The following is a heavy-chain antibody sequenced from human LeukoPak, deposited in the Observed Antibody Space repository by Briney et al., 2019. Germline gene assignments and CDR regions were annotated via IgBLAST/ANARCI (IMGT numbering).Heavy chain of an antibody. CDR2: ISAYNGNT. J-gene: IGHJ4*02. V-gene: IGHV1-18*01. Sequence: ASVKVSCKASGYTFTSYGISWVRQAPGLGLEWMGWISAYNGNTNYAQRLQGRVTMTTDTSTSTAYMELRSLRSDDTAVYYCARDEAHYDFWSGYHPSGYWGQGTLVTVSS. D-gene: IGHD3-3*01. CDR3: ARDEAHYDFWSGYHPSGY. CDR1: GYTFTSYG.